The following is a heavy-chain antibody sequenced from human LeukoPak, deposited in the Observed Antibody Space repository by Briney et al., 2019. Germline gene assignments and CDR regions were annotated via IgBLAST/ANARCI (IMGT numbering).Heavy chain of an antibody. J-gene: IGHJ6*02. D-gene: IGHD3-16*01. CDR3: ARHVPYGYYYYGMDV. CDR1: GGSFSGYY. V-gene: IGHV4-34*01. Sequence: SETLSLTCAVYGGSFSGYYWSWIRQPPGKGLEWIGEINHSGSTNYNPSLKSRVTISVDTSKNQFSLKLSSVTAADTAVYYCARHVPYGYYYYGMDVWGQGTTVTVSS. CDR2: INHSGST.